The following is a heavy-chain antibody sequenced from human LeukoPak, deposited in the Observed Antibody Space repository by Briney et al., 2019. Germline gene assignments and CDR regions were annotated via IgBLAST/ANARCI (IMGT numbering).Heavy chain of an antibody. V-gene: IGHV1-2*02. Sequence: ASVKVSYKASGYTFTVYYIHWLRQAPGQGLEWMGLINPNSGGTDYAQKFQGRVTITRDTSISTAYMGLSSLRSDATAVYYCARDRGVPDALDIWGQETMVTVSS. J-gene: IGHJ3*02. CDR3: ARDRGVPDALDI. D-gene: IGHD3-10*01. CDR1: GYTFTVYY. CDR2: INPNSGGT.